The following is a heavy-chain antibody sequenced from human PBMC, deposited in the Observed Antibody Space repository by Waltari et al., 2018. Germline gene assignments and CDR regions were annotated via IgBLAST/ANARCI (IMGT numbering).Heavy chain of an antibody. CDR2: INHSGST. V-gene: IGHV4-34*01. D-gene: IGHD6-19*01. J-gene: IGHJ4*02. Sequence: QVQLQQWGAGLLKPSETLSLTCAVYGGSFSGYYWSWIRQPPGKGLEWIGEINHSGSTNYNPSLKIRVTISVDTSKNQFSLKLSSVTAADTAVYYCARRPRIAVAQFDYWGQGTLVTVSS. CDR1: GGSFSGYY. CDR3: ARRPRIAVAQFDY.